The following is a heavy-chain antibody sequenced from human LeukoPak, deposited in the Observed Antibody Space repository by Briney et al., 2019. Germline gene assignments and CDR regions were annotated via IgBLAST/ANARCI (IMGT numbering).Heavy chain of an antibody. CDR1: GYSFTSYW. CDR3: ARLPPDDYYDSSGYLNWFDP. V-gene: IGHV5-51*01. J-gene: IGHJ5*02. D-gene: IGHD3-22*01. CDR2: IYPGDSDT. Sequence: GESLKISCKGSGYSFTSYWIGWVRQMPGKGLEWKGIIYPGDSDTRYSPSFQGQVTISADKSISTAYLQWSSLKASDTAMYYCARLPPDDYYDSSGYLNWFDPWGQGTLVTVSS.